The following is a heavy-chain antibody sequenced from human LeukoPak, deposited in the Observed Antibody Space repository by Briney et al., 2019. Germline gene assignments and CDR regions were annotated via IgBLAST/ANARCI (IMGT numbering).Heavy chain of an antibody. CDR1: GGSINNYY. CDR2: IYAGRNT. J-gene: IGHJ4*02. V-gene: IGHV4-4*07. Sequence: PSETLSLTCTVSGGSINNYYWSWIRQPAGKGLEWIGRIYAGRNTDHNPSLKSRVTMSLDSSKNQFSLRLTSVTAADTAVYYYAREHKDYDGYGDYYGYWGQGTLVTVSS. D-gene: IGHD3-22*01. CDR3: AREHKDYDGYGDYYGY.